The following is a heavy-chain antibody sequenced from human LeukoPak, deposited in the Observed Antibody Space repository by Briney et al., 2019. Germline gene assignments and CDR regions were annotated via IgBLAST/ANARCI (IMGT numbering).Heavy chain of an antibody. D-gene: IGHD1-1*01. Sequence: AGSLRLSCAASGFTVSSNYMSWVRQAPGKGLEWVSVIYSDGRTYYADSVKGTLTISRDSSKNTVYLQMNSLRVEDTAVYYCARGGGTALTTATPNRGFDAWGQGALVTVSS. CDR1: GFTVSSNY. V-gene: IGHV3-66*01. J-gene: IGHJ4*02. CDR2: IYSDGRT. CDR3: ARGGGTALTTATPNRGFDA.